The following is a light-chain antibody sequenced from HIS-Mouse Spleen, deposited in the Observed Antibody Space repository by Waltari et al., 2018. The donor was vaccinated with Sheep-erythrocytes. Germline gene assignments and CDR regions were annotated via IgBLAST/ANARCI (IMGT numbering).Light chain of an antibody. CDR2: EVS. CDR3: SSYTSSSTWV. Sequence: QSALTQPASVSGSPGQSITISCTGTSSDVGGYNYVPWYQQHPGKAPKLRIYEVSNRPSWVSNRFSGSKSGNTASLTISGLQAEDEADYYCSSYTSSSTWVFGGGTKVTVL. V-gene: IGLV2-14*01. J-gene: IGLJ3*02. CDR1: SSDVGGYNY.